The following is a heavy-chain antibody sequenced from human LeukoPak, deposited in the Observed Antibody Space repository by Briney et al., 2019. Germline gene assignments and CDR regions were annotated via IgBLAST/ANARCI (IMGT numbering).Heavy chain of an antibody. CDR1: VYTFTSYD. D-gene: IGHD3-22*01. Sequence: ASVKVSCKASVYTFTSYDINWVRQATGQGLEWMGWMIPNSGNTGYAQKFQGRVTMTRNTSISTAYMELSSLRSEDTAVYYCARGTYYYDSSGYILRFDHAFDIWGQGTMVTVSS. J-gene: IGHJ3*02. CDR3: ARGTYYYDSSGYILRFDHAFDI. CDR2: MIPNSGNT. V-gene: IGHV1-8*01.